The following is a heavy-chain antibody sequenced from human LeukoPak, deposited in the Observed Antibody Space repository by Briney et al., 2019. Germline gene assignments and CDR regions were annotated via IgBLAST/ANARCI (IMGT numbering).Heavy chain of an antibody. Sequence: GGSLRLSCAASGFTVSSNYMSWVRQAPGKGLEWVSAISGSGGSTYYADSVKGRFTISRDNSKNTLYLQMNSLRAEDTAVYYCAKRGGITREPWYYWGQGTLVTVSS. CDR1: GFTVSSNY. CDR2: ISGSGGST. J-gene: IGHJ4*02. CDR3: AKRGGITREPWYY. D-gene: IGHD3-10*01. V-gene: IGHV3-23*01.